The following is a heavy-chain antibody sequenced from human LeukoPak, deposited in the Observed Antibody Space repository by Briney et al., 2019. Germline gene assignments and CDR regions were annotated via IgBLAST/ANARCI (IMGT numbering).Heavy chain of an antibody. J-gene: IGHJ4*02. D-gene: IGHD5-12*01. V-gene: IGHV4-59*01. CDR2: TYYSGST. Sequence: SETLSLTCTVSGGSISNYYWSWIRQPPGKGLEWIGYTYYSGSTNYNPSLQSRVTISVDTSKNQLSLKLSSGTAADTAVYYCARARGSGYDFDYWGQGTLVTVSS. CDR3: ARARGSGYDFDY. CDR1: GGSISNYY.